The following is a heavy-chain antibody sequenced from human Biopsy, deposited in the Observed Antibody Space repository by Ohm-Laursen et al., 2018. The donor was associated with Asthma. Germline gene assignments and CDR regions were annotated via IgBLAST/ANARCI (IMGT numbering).Heavy chain of an antibody. J-gene: IGHJ3*02. Sequence: SLRLSRAASGFTFSSYGMHWVRQAPGKGLEWVAVISYDGSNKYYAGSVKGRFTISRDNSKNTLYLQMNSLRAEDTAVYYCARGNHHLDYGGNSGAFDIWGQGTMVTVSS. V-gene: IGHV3-30*03. CDR1: GFTFSSYG. CDR3: ARGNHHLDYGGNSGAFDI. D-gene: IGHD4-23*01. CDR2: ISYDGSNK.